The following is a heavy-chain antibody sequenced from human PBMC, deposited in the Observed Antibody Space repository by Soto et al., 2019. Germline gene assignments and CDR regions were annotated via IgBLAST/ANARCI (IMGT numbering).Heavy chain of an antibody. Sequence: QVQLVESGGGLVKPGGSLRLSCAASGFTFSDYYMSWIRQAPGKGLEWISYISNSGNTIYYADSVKCRFTISRDNAKNSLFLQMSSLRAEDTAVYYCARGHDSSGGVDYWGQGTLITVSS. CDR1: GFTFSDYY. J-gene: IGHJ4*02. D-gene: IGHD3-22*01. CDR3: ARGHDSSGGVDY. CDR2: ISNSGNTI. V-gene: IGHV3-11*01.